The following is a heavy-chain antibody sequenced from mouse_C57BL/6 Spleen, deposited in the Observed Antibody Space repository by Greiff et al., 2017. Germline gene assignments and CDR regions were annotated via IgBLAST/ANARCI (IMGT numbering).Heavy chain of an antibody. CDR2: IYPRSGNT. V-gene: IGHV1-81*01. CDR1: GYTFTSYG. CDR3: ARRGSNPVVFDV. Sequence: QVQLQQSGAELARPGASVKLSCKASGYTFTSYGISWVKQRTGQGLEWIGEIYPRSGNTYYNEKFKGKATLTADKSSSTAYMELRSLTSEDSAVYFCARRGSNPVVFDVWGTGTTVTVSS. J-gene: IGHJ1*03. D-gene: IGHD1-1*01.